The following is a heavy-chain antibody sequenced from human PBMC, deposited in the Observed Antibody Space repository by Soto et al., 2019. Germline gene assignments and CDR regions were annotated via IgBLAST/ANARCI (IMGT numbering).Heavy chain of an antibody. CDR1: GFTFSDSY. D-gene: IGHD6-13*01. CDR2: ISNSGGIT. J-gene: IGHJ4*02. CDR3: VRGFSAGKGSPPDF. Sequence: QVQLVESGGGLVQPGGSLRLSCAASGFTFSDSYMTWIRLAPGKGLEWVSFISNSGGITSYADSVQGRFTISRDNGKNSLYLQLNSLRTEDTAVYYCVRGFSAGKGSPPDFWGQGSLVTVSS. V-gene: IGHV3-11*01.